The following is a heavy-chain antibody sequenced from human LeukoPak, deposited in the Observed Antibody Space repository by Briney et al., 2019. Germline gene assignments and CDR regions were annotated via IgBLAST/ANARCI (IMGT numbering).Heavy chain of an antibody. CDR2: FDPEDGET. CDR3: ANRMATIPRTGYGMDV. D-gene: IGHD5-24*01. CDR1: GYTLTEMS. J-gene: IGHJ6*02. Sequence: ASVKVSCKVSGYTLTEMSIHWVRQAPGGALEWMGGFDPEDGETVYAPKFQGRVTMTEDTSADTAYMELSSLRSEDTAVYYCANRMATIPRTGYGMDVWGQGTTVTVSS. V-gene: IGHV1-24*01.